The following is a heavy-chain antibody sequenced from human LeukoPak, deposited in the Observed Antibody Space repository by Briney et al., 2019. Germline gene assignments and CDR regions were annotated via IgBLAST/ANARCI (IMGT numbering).Heavy chain of an antibody. Sequence: GGSLRLSCAASGFSFSDYGMYWVRQAPGKGLEWVAVIPYDGNNKYFADSVKGRFTISRDNAKNSLYLQMNSLRVEDTALYYCAKDKWSGAVKFNWFDPWGQGTLVTVSS. D-gene: IGHD6-19*01. V-gene: IGHV3-30*02. CDR1: GFSFSDYG. J-gene: IGHJ5*02. CDR3: AKDKWSGAVKFNWFDP. CDR2: IPYDGNNK.